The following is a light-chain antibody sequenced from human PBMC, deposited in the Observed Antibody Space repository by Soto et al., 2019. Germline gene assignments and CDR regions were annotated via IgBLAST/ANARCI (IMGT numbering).Light chain of an antibody. CDR3: QQYNSYST. CDR2: DAS. Sequence: DIQMTQSPSTLSASVGDRVTITCRASQSIRNWLAWYQQKPRKAPKLLIYDASTLKTGGPPRFSGSGSGTEIPLTISSLQAEDFATYYCQQYNSYSTFGQGTKLEIK. CDR1: QSIRNW. V-gene: IGKV1-5*01. J-gene: IGKJ2*01.